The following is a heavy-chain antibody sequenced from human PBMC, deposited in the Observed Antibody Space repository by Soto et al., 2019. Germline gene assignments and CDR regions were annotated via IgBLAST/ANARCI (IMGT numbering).Heavy chain of an antibody. CDR2: ISGSGGST. D-gene: IGHD3-10*01. CDR3: AKGYYGSGSYSPDHFDY. J-gene: IGHJ4*02. CDR1: GFTFSSYA. V-gene: IGHV3-23*01. Sequence: SGGSLRLSCAASGFTFSSYAMSWVRQAPGKGLEWVSAISGSGGSTYYADSVKGRFTISRDNSKNTLYLQMNSLRAEDTAVYYCAKGYYGSGSYSPDHFDYWGQGTLVTVSS.